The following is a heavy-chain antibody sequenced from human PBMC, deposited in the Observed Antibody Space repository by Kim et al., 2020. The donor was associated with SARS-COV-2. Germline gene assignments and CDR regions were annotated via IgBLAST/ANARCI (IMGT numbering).Heavy chain of an antibody. CDR1: GDTFTNYA. Sequence: ASVKVSCKASGDTFTNYAMHWVRQAPGQRLEWMGWINAGTGNTKYSQKFQGRVAITRDTSASTAYMYLSSLRPEDTAVYYCARDRLGLAAGGTWVALNYFDYWGQGTLVTVSS. CDR2: INAGTGNT. V-gene: IGHV1-3*01. CDR3: ARDRLGLAAGGTWVALNYFDY. J-gene: IGHJ4*02. D-gene: IGHD6-13*01.